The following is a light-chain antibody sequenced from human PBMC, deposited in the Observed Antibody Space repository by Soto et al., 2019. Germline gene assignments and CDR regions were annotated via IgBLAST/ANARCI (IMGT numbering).Light chain of an antibody. V-gene: IGLV9-49*01. CDR2: VGTGGIVG. Sequence: QTVVTQPPSASASLGASVTLTCTLNSGYSNYKVDWYQQRPGKGPRFVMRVGTGGIVGSKGDGIPDRFSVLGSGLHRYLTIKNIQEEDESDYHCGVDHGSGSNFVSWVFGGGTKVTVL. CDR1: SGYSNYK. CDR3: GVDHGSGSNFVSWV. J-gene: IGLJ3*02.